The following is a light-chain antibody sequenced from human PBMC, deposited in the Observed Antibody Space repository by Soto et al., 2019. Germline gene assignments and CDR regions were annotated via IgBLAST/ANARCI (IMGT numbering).Light chain of an antibody. CDR2: AAS. CDR3: QQLDSYAFT. CDR1: LGIRSD. J-gene: IGKJ3*01. V-gene: IGKV1-9*01. Sequence: DIQLTQSPSFLSASVGDRVTITCRASLGIRSDLAWYQQKPGKAPKLLIYAASTLQSGVPSRFSGSGSGTEFTLTISSLQPEDFATYYCQQLDSYAFTFGPGTKVDIK.